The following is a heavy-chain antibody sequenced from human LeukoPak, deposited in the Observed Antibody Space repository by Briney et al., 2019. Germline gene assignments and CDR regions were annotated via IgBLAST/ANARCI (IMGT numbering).Heavy chain of an antibody. V-gene: IGHV3-30-3*01. CDR2: TSYDESNK. CDR3: AKAVENWFCP. J-gene: IGHJ5*02. D-gene: IGHD4-23*01. CDR1: GFIFTNYA. Sequence: LAGGSLRLSCAASGFIFTNYAMHWVRQAPGKGLEWVAVTSYDESNKYYADSVKGRFTISRDNSKNTLYLQMNSLRTDDTAVYFCAKAVENWFCPWGQGTLVTVSP.